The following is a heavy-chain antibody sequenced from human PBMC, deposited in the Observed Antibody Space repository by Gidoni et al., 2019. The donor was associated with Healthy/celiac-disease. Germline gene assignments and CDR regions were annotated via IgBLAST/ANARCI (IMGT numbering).Heavy chain of an antibody. Sequence: EVQLLESGGGSVQPGGSLRLSCAASGFTFSSYAMSWVRQAPGKGLEWVSAISGSGGSTYYADSVKGRFTISRDNSKNTLYLQMNSLRAEDTAVYYCAKGQQYQLLSRMDVWGQGTTVTVSS. J-gene: IGHJ6*02. CDR2: ISGSGGST. CDR3: AKGQQYQLLSRMDV. D-gene: IGHD2-2*01. CDR1: GFTFSSYA. V-gene: IGHV3-23*01.